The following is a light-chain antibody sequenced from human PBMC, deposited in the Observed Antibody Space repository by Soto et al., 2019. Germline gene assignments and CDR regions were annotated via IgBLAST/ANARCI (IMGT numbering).Light chain of an antibody. Sequence: QSALTQPASVSGSPGQSITISCAGTSSDVGGYNYVSWYQQHPGKAPKVMIYEVNYRPSGVSDRFSGSKSGNTASLTISGLQAEDEADYYCCSLTTSHTYVFGSGTKLTVL. CDR2: EVN. J-gene: IGLJ1*01. V-gene: IGLV2-14*01. CDR3: CSLTTSHTYV. CDR1: SSDVGGYNY.